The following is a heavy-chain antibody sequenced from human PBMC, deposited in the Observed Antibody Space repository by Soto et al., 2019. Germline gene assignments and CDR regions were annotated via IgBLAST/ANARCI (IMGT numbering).Heavy chain of an antibody. D-gene: IGHD3-10*01. V-gene: IGHV3-20*04. CDR3: ARDPPYYYASGSYWFDP. J-gene: IGHJ5*02. CDR2: INWNGGSI. Sequence: EVQLVESGGGVVRPGASLRLSCAASGFTFDDYGMTWVRQAPGKGLEWVSGINWNGGSIVYADSVKGRFTISRDNAKNSLYLQMNSLRAEDTALYYCARDPPYYYASGSYWFDPWGQGTLVTVSS. CDR1: GFTFDDYG.